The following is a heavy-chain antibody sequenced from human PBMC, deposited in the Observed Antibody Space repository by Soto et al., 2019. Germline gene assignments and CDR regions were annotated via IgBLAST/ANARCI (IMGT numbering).Heavy chain of an antibody. CDR3: ARESGSDYHNCYMDV. CDR1: GFTFSSYA. V-gene: IGHV3-33*01. CDR2: IWYDGSNK. Sequence: QVQLVESGGGVVQPGRSLRLSCAASGFTFSSYAMHWVRQAPGKGLEWVTIIWYDGSNKNYADSVKGRFTISRDNSKNTVCLQMNSLRVEYTAVYYGARESGSDYHNCYMDVGGNATAVTVCS. J-gene: IGHJ6*03. D-gene: IGHD3-16*01.